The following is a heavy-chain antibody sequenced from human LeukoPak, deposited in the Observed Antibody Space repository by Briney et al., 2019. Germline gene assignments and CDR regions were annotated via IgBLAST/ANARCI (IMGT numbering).Heavy chain of an antibody. CDR3: ARITVAGLVY. D-gene: IGHD6-19*01. CDR2: IRYDGSNK. Sequence: PGGALRLSCAASGFSLSSYGMHWVRPAPGRGLGWVAFIRYDGSNKYYADSAKGRFTISRDNSKNTLYLQMNSLRAEDTATYCCARITVAGLVYWGQGTLVTVSS. V-gene: IGHV3-30*02. J-gene: IGHJ4*02. CDR1: GFSLSSYG.